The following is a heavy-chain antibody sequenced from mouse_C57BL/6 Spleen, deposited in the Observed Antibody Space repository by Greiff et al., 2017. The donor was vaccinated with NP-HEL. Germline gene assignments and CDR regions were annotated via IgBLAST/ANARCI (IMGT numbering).Heavy chain of an antibody. CDR2: IHPNSGST. Sequence: QVQLQQPGAELVKPGASVKLSCKASGYTFTSYWMHWVKQRPGQGLEWIGMIHPNSGSTNYNEKFKSKATLTEDKSSSTAYMQLSSLTSEDSAVYYCARDGSSYSAWFAYWGQGTLVTVSA. CDR1: GYTFTSYW. D-gene: IGHD1-1*01. V-gene: IGHV1-64*01. J-gene: IGHJ3*01. CDR3: ARDGSSYSAWFAY.